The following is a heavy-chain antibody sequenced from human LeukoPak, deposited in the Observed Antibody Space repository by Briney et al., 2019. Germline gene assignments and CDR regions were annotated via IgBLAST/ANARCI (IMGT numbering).Heavy chain of an antibody. V-gene: IGHV4-31*03. CDR3: ARGHTYYDILTGYSPHKSLLN. CDR2: IYYSGST. J-gene: IGHJ4*02. D-gene: IGHD3-9*01. Sequence: SQTLSLTCTVSGGSISSGGYYWSWIRQHLGKGLEWIGYIYYSGSTYYNPSLKSRVTISVDTSKNQFSLKLSSVTAADTAVYYCARGHTYYDILTGYSPHKSLLNWGQGTLVTVSS. CDR1: GGSISSGGYY.